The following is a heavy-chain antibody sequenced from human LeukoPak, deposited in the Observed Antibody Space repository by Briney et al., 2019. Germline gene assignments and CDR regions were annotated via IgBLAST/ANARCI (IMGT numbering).Heavy chain of an antibody. CDR3: ARAIWDILTGYYS. CDR2: IYYSGST. Sequence: SETLSLTYTVPGGSISSSSYYWGWIRQPPGKGLEWIGSIYYSGSTYYNPSLKSRVTISVDTSKNQFSLKLSSVTAADTAVYYCARAIWDILTGYYSWGQGTLVTVSS. CDR1: GGSISSSSYY. V-gene: IGHV4-39*07. D-gene: IGHD3-9*01. J-gene: IGHJ4*02.